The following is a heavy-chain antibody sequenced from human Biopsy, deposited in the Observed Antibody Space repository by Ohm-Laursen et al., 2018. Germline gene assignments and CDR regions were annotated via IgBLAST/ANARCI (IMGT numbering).Heavy chain of an antibody. D-gene: IGHD3-3*01. V-gene: IGHV4-39*01. CDR3: ARQVDFWSGYVDY. CDR2: IYYSGNT. CDR1: GGSISDSTYH. J-gene: IGHJ4*02. Sequence: TLSLTCTVSGGSISDSTYHWGWIRQPPGKGLEWIGNIYYSGNTDYSPSLKSRVTISVDTSNNQFSLKLRSVTAADTAVYYCARQVDFWSGYVDYWGQGTLVAVSS.